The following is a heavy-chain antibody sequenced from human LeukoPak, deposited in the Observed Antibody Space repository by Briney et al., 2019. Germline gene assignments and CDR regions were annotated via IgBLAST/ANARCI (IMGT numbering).Heavy chain of an antibody. CDR1: GYTFTSYG. CDR2: ISAYNGNT. J-gene: IGHJ4*02. Sequence: ASVKVSCKASGYTFTSYGISWVRQAPGQGLEWMGWISAYNGNTNYAQKLQGRVTMTTDTSTSTAYMELRSLRSDDTAVYYCARDVREYNWRWYYFDYWGQGTLVTVSS. V-gene: IGHV1-18*01. D-gene: IGHD1-1*01. CDR3: ARDVREYNWRWYYFDY.